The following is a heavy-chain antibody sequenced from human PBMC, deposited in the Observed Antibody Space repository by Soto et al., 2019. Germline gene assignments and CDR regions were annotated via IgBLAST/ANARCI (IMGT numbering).Heavy chain of an antibody. J-gene: IGHJ4*01. V-gene: IGHV6-1*01. CDR2: TYYRSKWYY. D-gene: IGHD1-26*01. CDR1: GDSVSSNSAG. CDR3: GRGEQYSGRIFDY. Sequence: SQTLSLTCAITGDSVSSNSAGWSWVRQSPSRGLEWLGRTYYRSKWYYEYAVSVRGRITINPDTSKNQYSLRLNSVTPEDTAVYFCGRGEQYSGRIFDYWGQGTLVTVSS.